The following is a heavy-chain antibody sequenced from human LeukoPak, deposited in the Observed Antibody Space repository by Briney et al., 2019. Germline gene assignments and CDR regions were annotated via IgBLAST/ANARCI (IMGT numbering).Heavy chain of an antibody. CDR2: IAYDGRKR. CDR1: GFSFTSYA. D-gene: IGHD3-10*01. Sequence: GGSLRLSCEASGFSFTSYAMYWIRQAPGKGLEWVALIAYDGRKRSYGDSVKGRFTISRDNPKNTVHLQMNSLRPEDTAVYYCATTMDVTFNVWGQGTTVIVSS. J-gene: IGHJ3*01. CDR3: ATTMDVTFNV. V-gene: IGHV3-30*04.